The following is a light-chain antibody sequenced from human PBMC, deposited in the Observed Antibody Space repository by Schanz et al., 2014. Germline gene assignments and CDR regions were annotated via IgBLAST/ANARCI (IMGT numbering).Light chain of an antibody. CDR1: SSNIGAGYD. J-gene: IGLJ3*02. Sequence: QSVLTQPPSVSGAPGQRVTISCTGSSSNIGAGYDVYWYQQLPGAAPKLLIYGNYRRPSGVPDRFSGSRSGTSASLAISGLRSEDEADFYCAVWDESLSGWVFGGGTKLTVL. V-gene: IGLV1-40*01. CDR3: AVWDESLSGWV. CDR2: GNY.